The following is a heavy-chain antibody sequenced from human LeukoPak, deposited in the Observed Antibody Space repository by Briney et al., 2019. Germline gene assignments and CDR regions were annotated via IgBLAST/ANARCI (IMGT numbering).Heavy chain of an antibody. CDR2: INHSGST. D-gene: IGHD4-11*01. Sequence: SETLSLTCAVYGGSFSGYYWSWIRQPPGKGLEWIGEINHSGSTNYNPSLKSRVTISVDTSKNQFSLKLSSVTAADTAVYYCARARRTTVTTRKQNWFDPWGQGTLVTVSS. CDR3: ARARRTTVTTRKQNWFDP. J-gene: IGHJ5*02. CDR1: GGSFSGYY. V-gene: IGHV4-34*01.